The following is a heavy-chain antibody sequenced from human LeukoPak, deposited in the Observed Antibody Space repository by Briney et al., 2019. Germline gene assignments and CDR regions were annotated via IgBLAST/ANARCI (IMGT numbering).Heavy chain of an antibody. CDR1: GYTITSYY. V-gene: IGHV1-46*03. Sequence: ASVKVSCKASGYTITSYYMHWVRQAPGQGLEWMGIINPSGGSTSYAQEFQGRVTMTRDTSTSTVYMELSSLRSEDTAVYYCARVVGYYDSSGLYYFDYWGQGTLVTVSS. CDR3: ARVVGYYDSSGLYYFDY. CDR2: INPSGGST. D-gene: IGHD3-22*01. J-gene: IGHJ4*02.